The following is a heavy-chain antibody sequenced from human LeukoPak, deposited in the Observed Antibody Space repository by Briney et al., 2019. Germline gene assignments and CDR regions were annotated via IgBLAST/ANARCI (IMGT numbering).Heavy chain of an antibody. V-gene: IGHV1-69*04. CDR2: IIPILGIA. J-gene: IGHJ4*02. D-gene: IGHD1-26*01. CDR3: ARDSEDVVTATPVDY. CDR1: GGTFSSYA. Sequence: SVKVSCKASGGTFSSYAISWVQQAPGQGLEWMGRIIPILGIANYAQKFQGRVTITADKSTSTAYMELRSLRSDDTAVYYCARDSEDVVTATPVDYWGQGTLVTVSS.